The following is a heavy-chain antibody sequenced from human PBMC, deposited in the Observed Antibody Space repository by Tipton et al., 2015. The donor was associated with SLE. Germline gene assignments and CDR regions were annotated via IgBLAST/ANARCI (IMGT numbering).Heavy chain of an antibody. CDR2: IYSSGST. V-gene: IGHV4-59*12. CDR3: ARSGGLGSYFDY. J-gene: IGHJ4*02. D-gene: IGHD3-10*01. Sequence: TLSLTCTVSGGSITSNYWSWIRQPPGKGLEWIGYIYSSGSTDYDPPLKSRVTMSLDTSKNQLSLKLNSVTAADTAVYYCARSGGLGSYFDYWGQGSLVTVSS. CDR1: GGSITSNY.